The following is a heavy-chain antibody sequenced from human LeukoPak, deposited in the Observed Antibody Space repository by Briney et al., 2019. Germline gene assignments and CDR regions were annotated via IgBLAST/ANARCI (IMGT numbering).Heavy chain of an antibody. CDR1: GVTFSSYA. J-gene: IGHJ6*02. CDR3: SRDEYCSSTSCCYYGMGV. V-gene: IGHV3-48*02. CDR2: ISSSSSSSI. Sequence: GGSLRLSCAPSGVTFSSYAMSRVRQAPGKGLEWVSYISSSSSSSIYYADSVKGRFTISRDNAKNSLYLQMNSLRDEDTAVYYCSRDEYCSSTSCCYYGMGVWGQGTTVTVSS. D-gene: IGHD2-2*01.